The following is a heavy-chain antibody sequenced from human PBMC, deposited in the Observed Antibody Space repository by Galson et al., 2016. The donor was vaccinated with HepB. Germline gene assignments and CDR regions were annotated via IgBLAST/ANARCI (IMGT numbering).Heavy chain of an antibody. CDR3: ARQAGIYYFDY. V-gene: IGHV4-39*01. CDR2: GYSSGST. CDR1: RGSMRSSTYH. Sequence: ETLSLTCTVSRGSMRSSTYHWGWIRQSPGKGLQWIGNGYSSGSTYYNPSLRSRVTISADTSYNDFSLRLTSVSAADKAMYYCARQAGIYYFDYWGQGALVAVSS. J-gene: IGHJ4*02.